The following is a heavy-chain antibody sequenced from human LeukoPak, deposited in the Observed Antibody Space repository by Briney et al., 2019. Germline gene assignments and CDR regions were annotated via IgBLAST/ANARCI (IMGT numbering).Heavy chain of an antibody. CDR3: ARGSTYYDSSGQVPFDY. Sequence: GGSLRLSCAASGFTFSSYAMHWVRQAPGKGLEWVAVISYDGSNKYYADSVKGRFTISRDNGKNTLYLQMNSLRAEDTAVYYCARGSTYYDSSGQVPFDYWGQGTLVTVSS. CDR2: ISYDGSNK. CDR1: GFTFSSYA. J-gene: IGHJ4*02. D-gene: IGHD3-22*01. V-gene: IGHV3-30-3*01.